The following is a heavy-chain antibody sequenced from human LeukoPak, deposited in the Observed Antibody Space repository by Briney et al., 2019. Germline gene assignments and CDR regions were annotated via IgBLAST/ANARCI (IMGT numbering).Heavy chain of an antibody. D-gene: IGHD5-12*01. J-gene: IGHJ4*02. CDR2: IRSDTSTK. V-gene: IGHV3-48*04. CDR1: GFTFSSYS. Sequence: GGSLRLSCAASGFTFSSYSINWVRQAPGKGLEWVSYIRSDTSTKYYADSVKGRFTISRDNAKNSVYLQMNSLRAEDTAVYYCMRDSGYEFDYWGQGTLVTVSS. CDR3: MRDSGYEFDY.